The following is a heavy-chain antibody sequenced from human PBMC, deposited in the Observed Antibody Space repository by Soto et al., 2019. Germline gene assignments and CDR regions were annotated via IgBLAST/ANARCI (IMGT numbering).Heavy chain of an antibody. V-gene: IGHV1-18*01. CDR1: GYTFHMFG. D-gene: IGHD4-17*01. Sequence: QGQLVQSGAEVKKPGASVKVSCKASGYTFHMFGYTWVRQAPGQGLEWVGWISAYDGNTAYGKNFKGTASLXXXXXXXXXXXXXXXXXXXXXXXXXXXXXXRLYLNDDHGDYGASMEDYWGQGTLLSVSS. CDR2: ISAYDGNT. CDR3: XXXXRLYLNDDHGDYGASMEDY. J-gene: IGHJ4*02.